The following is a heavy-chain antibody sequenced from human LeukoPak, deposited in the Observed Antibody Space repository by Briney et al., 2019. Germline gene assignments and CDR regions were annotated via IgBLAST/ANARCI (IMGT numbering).Heavy chain of an antibody. D-gene: IGHD6-19*01. CDR1: GFTFSRYW. V-gene: IGHV3-7*01. Sequence: GGSLRLSCAASGFTFSRYWMSWVRQAPGKGLEWVANIKHDGSEKYFVDSMKGRFTISRDNGKNSLYLQMNSLRAEDTAVYYCVRQPLAQPGIPVAGTFDYWGPGILVTVSS. J-gene: IGHJ4*02. CDR2: IKHDGSEK. CDR3: VRQPLAQPGIPVAGTFDY.